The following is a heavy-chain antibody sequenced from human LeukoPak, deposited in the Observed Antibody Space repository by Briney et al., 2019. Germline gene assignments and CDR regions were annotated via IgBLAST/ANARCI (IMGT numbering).Heavy chain of an antibody. CDR1: GFTFSSYE. J-gene: IGHJ4*02. V-gene: IGHV3-48*03. CDR3: ARGTMFPYYFDY. Sequence: GGSLRLSCAASGFTFSSYEMNWVRQAPGKGLEWVSYISSSGITIYYADSVKGRFTISRDNAKNSLYLQMNSLRAEDTAVYYCARGTMFPYYFDYWGQGTLVTVSS. D-gene: IGHD3-10*02. CDR2: ISSSGITI.